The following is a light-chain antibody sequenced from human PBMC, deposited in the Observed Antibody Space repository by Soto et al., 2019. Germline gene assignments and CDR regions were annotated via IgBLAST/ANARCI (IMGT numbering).Light chain of an antibody. Sequence: EIVLTQSPGTLSLSPGERATLSCRASQSITGSFLAWYQQKPGQAPRLLIYGASSRATGIPDRFSGSGSGTDFTLTINRLEPEDFAVYYCQQYATSPGTFGQGTKVEIK. CDR2: GAS. CDR3: QQYATSPGT. J-gene: IGKJ1*01. V-gene: IGKV3-20*01. CDR1: QSITGSF.